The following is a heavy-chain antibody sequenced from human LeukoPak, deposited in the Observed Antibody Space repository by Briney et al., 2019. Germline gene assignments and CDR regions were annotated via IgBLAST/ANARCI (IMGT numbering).Heavy chain of an antibody. V-gene: IGHV3-7*01. CDR1: GFAVSNNY. Sequence: PGGSLRLSCAASGFAVSNNYMSWVRQAPGKGLEWVANINQDGSEKYYVDSVKGRFTISRDNAKNSLYLQMNSLRAEDTAVYYCARDLNWETYWGQGTLVTVSS. CDR3: ARDLNWETY. D-gene: IGHD7-27*01. CDR2: INQDGSEK. J-gene: IGHJ4*02.